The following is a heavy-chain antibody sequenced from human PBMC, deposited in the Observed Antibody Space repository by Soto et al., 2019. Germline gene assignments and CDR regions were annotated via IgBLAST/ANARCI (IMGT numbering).Heavy chain of an antibody. CDR3: AKSPPDIVVVPAAINY. V-gene: IGHV3-23*01. Sequence: PGGSLRLSCAASGFTFSSYAMSWVRQAPGKGLEWVSAISGSGGSTFYADSVKGRFTISRDNSKNTLYLQMNSLRAEDTAVYYFAKSPPDIVVVPAAINYWGQGTLVTVSS. J-gene: IGHJ4*02. CDR2: ISGSGGST. D-gene: IGHD2-2*02. CDR1: GFTFSSYA.